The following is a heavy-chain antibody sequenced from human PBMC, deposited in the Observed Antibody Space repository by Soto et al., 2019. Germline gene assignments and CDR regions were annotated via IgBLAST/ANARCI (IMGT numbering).Heavy chain of an antibody. J-gene: IGHJ6*02. CDR2: IRSKGYGGTT. Sequence: GSLRLSCTGSGFTFGDFGMSWFRQAPGKGLEWLSFIRSKGYGGTTESAASVRGRFITSGDDSKSIAYLQMNSLKTEDTAVYYCASLTSWSQEYYYGMDVWGQGTTVTVSS. CDR1: GFTFGDFG. D-gene: IGHD2-2*01. CDR3: ASLTSWSQEYYYGMDV. V-gene: IGHV3-49*03.